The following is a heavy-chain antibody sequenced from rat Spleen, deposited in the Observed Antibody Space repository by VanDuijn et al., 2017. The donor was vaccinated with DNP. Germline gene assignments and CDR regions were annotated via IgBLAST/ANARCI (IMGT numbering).Heavy chain of an antibody. CDR3: ATQGTGFDY. V-gene: IGHV5-7*01. CDR2: ISYDGSST. CDR1: GFTFRDYN. D-gene: IGHD5-1*01. Sequence: EVQLVESGGGLVQPGRSMKLSCVASGFTFRDYNMAWVRQSPKKGLEWVATISYDGSSTYYRDSVKGRFTISRDNAKNTQYLQMDSLRSEDTATYYCATQGTGFDYWGQGTLVTVSS. J-gene: IGHJ3*01.